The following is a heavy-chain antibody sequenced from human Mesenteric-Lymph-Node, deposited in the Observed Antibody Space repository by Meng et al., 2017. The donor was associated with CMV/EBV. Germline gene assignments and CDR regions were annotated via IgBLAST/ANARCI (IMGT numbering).Heavy chain of an antibody. D-gene: IGHD4-23*01. CDR2: ITRSGDT. V-gene: IGHV3-69-1*01. J-gene: IGHJ4*02. CDR1: GIVLRDYD. Sequence: CAASGIVLRDYDMNWVRQAPGKGLEWLSSITRSGDTYYADSLKGRLTISRDNANNSLHLQMNSLTADDTAVYYCARDLGRFSKLSTFWGQGTLVTVSS. CDR3: ARDLGRFSKLSTF.